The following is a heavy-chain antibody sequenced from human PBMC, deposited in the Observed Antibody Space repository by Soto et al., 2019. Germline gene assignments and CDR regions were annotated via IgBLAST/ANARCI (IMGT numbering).Heavy chain of an antibody. J-gene: IGHJ6*02. V-gene: IGHV1-69*06. CDR3: ARVSEQLVGNYYYYYGMDV. D-gene: IGHD6-6*01. Sequence: SVKVSCKASGGTFSSYAISWVRQAPGQGLEWMGGIIPIFGTANYAQKFQGRVTITADKSTSTAYMELSSLRSEDTAVYYCARVSEQLVGNYYYYYGMDVWGQGTTVTVSS. CDR2: IIPIFGTA. CDR1: GGTFSSYA.